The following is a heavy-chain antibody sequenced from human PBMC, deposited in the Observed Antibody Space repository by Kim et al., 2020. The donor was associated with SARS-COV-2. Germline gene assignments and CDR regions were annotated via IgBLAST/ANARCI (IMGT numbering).Heavy chain of an antibody. Sequence: YAPKFQGRVTMTTDTSKSTAYMGLGSLRSDDTAVYYCARGSTGYSSSWFDYWGQGTLVTVSS. CDR3: ARGSTGYSSSWFDY. V-gene: IGHV1-18*01. J-gene: IGHJ4*02. D-gene: IGHD6-13*01.